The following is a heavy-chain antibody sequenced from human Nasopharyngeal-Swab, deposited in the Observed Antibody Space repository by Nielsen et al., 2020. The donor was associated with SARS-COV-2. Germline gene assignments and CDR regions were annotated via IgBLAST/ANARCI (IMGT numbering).Heavy chain of an antibody. D-gene: IGHD5-12*01. V-gene: IGHV3-30-3*01. Sequence: GESLKISCAASGFTFSSYAMHWVRQAPGKGLEWVAVISYDGSNKYYADSVKGRFTISRDNSKNTLYLQTNSLRAEDTAVYYCARDLGGYVGYWGQGTLVTVSS. CDR2: ISYDGSNK. J-gene: IGHJ4*02. CDR1: GFTFSSYA. CDR3: ARDLGGYVGY.